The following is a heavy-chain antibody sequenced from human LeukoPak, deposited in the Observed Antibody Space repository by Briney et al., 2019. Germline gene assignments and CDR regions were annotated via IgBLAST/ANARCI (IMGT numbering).Heavy chain of an antibody. CDR3: TRDPDTMIVVDYYGMDV. CDR2: IRYDGSNK. CDR1: GFTFSSYG. D-gene: IGHD3-22*01. V-gene: IGHV3-30*02. J-gene: IGHJ6*02. Sequence: GGSLRLSCAASGFTFSSYGMHWVRQAPGKGLEWVAFIRYDGSNKYYADSVKGRFTISRDNSKNTLYLQMNSLKTEDTAVYYCTRDPDTMIVVDYYGMDVWGQGTTVTVSS.